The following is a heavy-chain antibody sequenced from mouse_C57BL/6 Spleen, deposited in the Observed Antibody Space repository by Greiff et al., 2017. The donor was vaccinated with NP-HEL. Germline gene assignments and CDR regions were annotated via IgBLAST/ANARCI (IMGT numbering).Heavy chain of an antibody. CDR3: ARLRAMDY. Sequence: VQLQQPGAELVRPGSSVKLSCKASGYTFTSYWMDWVKQRPGQGLEWIGNIYPSDSETHYNQKFKDKATLTVDKSSSTAYMQLSSLTSEDSAVYYCARLRAMDYWGQGTSVTVSS. CDR2: IYPSDSET. V-gene: IGHV1-61*01. CDR1: GYTFTSYW. J-gene: IGHJ4*01.